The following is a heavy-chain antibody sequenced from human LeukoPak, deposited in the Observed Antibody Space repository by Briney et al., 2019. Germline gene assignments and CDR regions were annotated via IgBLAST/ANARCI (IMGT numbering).Heavy chain of an antibody. CDR3: ARHLIRRDYSSGWSQSRYYYYYMDV. V-gene: IGHV4-38-2*02. CDR2: IFHSGST. J-gene: IGHJ6*03. Sequence: SETLSLTCSVSGYSISSGFYWGWIRQPPGKGLEWIGSIFHSGSTYYNPFLKSRVTISVDTSKNQFSLKLSSVTAADTAVYYCARHLIRRDYSSGWSQSRYYYYYMDVWGKGTTVTISS. CDR1: GYSISSGFY. D-gene: IGHD6-19*01.